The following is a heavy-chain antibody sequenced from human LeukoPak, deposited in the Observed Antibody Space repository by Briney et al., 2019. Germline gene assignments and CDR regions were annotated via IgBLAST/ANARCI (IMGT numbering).Heavy chain of an antibody. CDR3: AREGGIAAAGTIDY. CDR1: GGSISSGSYY. CDR2: IYTSGST. D-gene: IGHD6-13*01. V-gene: IGHV4-61*02. J-gene: IGHJ4*02. Sequence: LXLTXTVSGGSISSGSYYWSWIRQPAGKGLEWIGRIYTSGSTNYNPSLKSRVTISVDTSKNQFSLKLSSVTAADTAVYYCAREGGIAAAGTIDYWGQGTLVTVSS.